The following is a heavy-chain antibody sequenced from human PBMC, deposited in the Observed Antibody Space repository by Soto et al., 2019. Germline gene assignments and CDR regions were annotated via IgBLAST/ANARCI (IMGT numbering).Heavy chain of an antibody. D-gene: IGHD6-13*01. CDR3: AKAPKGNYYYGVDV. CDR2: ISGSGGTT. Sequence: PGGSLRLSCAASGVPYTSYAMSWVRQAPGKGLEWVSSISGSGGTTYYADSVKGRFTISRDNPKNTLFLQMNSLSGEDTALYYCAKAPKGNYYYGVDVWGQGTTVTVSS. V-gene: IGHV3-23*01. CDR1: GVPYTSYA. J-gene: IGHJ6*02.